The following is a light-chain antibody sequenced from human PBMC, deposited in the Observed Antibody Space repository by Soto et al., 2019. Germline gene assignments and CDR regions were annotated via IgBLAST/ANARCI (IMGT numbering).Light chain of an antibody. V-gene: IGKV3-20*01. CDR1: QSVSSSY. Sequence: ELVLTQSPGTQSLSPGERANLSCRASQSVSSSYLAWYQQKPGQAPRLLIYGASNRATGIPDRFSGSGSGTDFTLTISRLEPEDFAVYYCQQYGSSPPSVTFGQGTRLEIK. J-gene: IGKJ5*01. CDR2: GAS. CDR3: QQYGSSPPSVT.